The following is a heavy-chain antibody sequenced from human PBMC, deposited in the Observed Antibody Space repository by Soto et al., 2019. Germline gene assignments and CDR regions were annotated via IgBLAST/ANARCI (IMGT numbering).Heavy chain of an antibody. CDR1: GYTFTSYG. CDR2: ISGKTAKT. J-gene: IGHJ6*02. V-gene: IGHV1-18*04. CDR3: ARDTTETDIDGIAV. D-gene: IGHD4-4*01. Sequence: GASVKGYCKASGYTFTSYGISLVRQAPGQGLEWMGWISGKTAKTNYAQNLQGRVTITTDTSTSTAYMELRSLRSDDTAVYYCARDTTETDIDGIAVYGEG.